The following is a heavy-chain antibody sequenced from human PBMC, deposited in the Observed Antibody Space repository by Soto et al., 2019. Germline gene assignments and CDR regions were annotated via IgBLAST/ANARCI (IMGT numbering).Heavy chain of an antibody. V-gene: IGHV3-23*01. J-gene: IGHJ6*02. CDR3: AKDRISNWYYYHGMDV. CDR1: AFPSSSGA. CDR2: ISGSGGST. Sequence: GGSPCLSCPASAFPSSSGATSWVRHAPGKGLEWMSAISGSGGSTYYADSVKGRFTISRDNSKNTLYLQMNSLRAEDTAVYYCAKDRISNWYYYHGMDVWGQGTTVTVSS. D-gene: IGHD4-4*01.